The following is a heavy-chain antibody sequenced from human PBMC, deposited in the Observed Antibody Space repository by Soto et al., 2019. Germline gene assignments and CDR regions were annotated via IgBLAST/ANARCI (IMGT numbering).Heavy chain of an antibody. J-gene: IGHJ4*02. CDR1: GFTFSSDW. Sequence: EVQLVESGGGLVQPGGSLRLSCAGSGFTFSSDWMHWVRQDPGKGPVWVSRLNSDGTSASYADAVKGRFTISRDNAKNTLFLQMNSLTAEDTALYYCARGPFGWYGFDYWGQGTVVTVSS. V-gene: IGHV3-74*01. CDR2: LNSDGTSA. CDR3: ARGPFGWYGFDY. D-gene: IGHD6-19*01.